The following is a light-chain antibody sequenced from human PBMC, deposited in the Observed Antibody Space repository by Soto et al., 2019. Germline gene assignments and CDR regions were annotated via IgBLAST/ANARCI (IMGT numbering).Light chain of an antibody. J-gene: IGLJ1*01. CDR2: DVS. CDR3: SSYTSSVTRV. V-gene: IGLV2-11*01. CDR1: SSDVGGYNY. Sequence: QSVLTQPRSVSGSPGQSVTISCTGTSSDVGGYNYVSWYQQHPGKAPKLMIYDVSKRPSGVPDRFSGSKSGNTASLTISGLQAEDEADYFCSSYTSSVTRVFGTGTKVTVL.